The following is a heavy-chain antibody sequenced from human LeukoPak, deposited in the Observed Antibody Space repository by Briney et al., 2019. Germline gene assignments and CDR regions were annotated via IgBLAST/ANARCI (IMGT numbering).Heavy chain of an antibody. D-gene: IGHD2-15*01. V-gene: IGHV3-48*01. J-gene: IGHJ4*02. CDR2: ISSSSSTI. CDR3: AKIRSGENDY. CDR1: GFTFSTYS. Sequence: PGGSLRLSCAASGFTFSTYSMNWVRQAPGKGLEWVSYISSSSSTIYYADSVKGRFTISRDNSKNTLYLQMNSLRAEDTAVYYCAKIRSGENDYWGQGTLVTVSS.